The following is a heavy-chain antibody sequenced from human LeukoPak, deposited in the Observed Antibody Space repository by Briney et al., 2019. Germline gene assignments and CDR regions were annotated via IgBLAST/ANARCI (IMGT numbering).Heavy chain of an antibody. CDR1: GYTFTGYY. Sequence: ASVKVSCKASGYTFTGYYLHWVRQAPGQGLEWMGWISPNSGGTHYAQKFQGRVTMTRDTSIRPAYMELSRLTSDDTAVFYCARDSSGSYLAYWGQGTLVTVSS. J-gene: IGHJ4*02. D-gene: IGHD1-26*01. CDR2: ISPNSGGT. CDR3: ARDSSGSYLAY. V-gene: IGHV1-2*02.